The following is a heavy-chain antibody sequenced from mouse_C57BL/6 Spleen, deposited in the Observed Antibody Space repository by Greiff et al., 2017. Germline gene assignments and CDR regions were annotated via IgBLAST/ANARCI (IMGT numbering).Heavy chain of an antibody. CDR1: GFSLTSYG. CDR3: ASSGGGNYVYYYAMDY. V-gene: IGHV2-2*01. D-gene: IGHD2-1*01. J-gene: IGHJ4*01. Sequence: QVQLQQSGPGLVQPSQSLSITCTVSGFSLTSYGVHWVRQSPGKGLEWLGVIWSGGSTDYNAAFISRLSISKDNSKSQVFFKMNSLQADDTAIYYCASSGGGNYVYYYAMDYWGQGTSVTVSS. CDR2: IWSGGST.